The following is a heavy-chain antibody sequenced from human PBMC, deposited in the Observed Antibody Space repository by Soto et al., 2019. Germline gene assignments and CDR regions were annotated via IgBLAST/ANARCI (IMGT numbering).Heavy chain of an antibody. CDR1: GFTFSGYW. J-gene: IGHJ4*02. CDR2: IKQDGSEK. Sequence: EVQLVDSGGGLVQPGGSLRLSCAASGFTFSGYWMSWVRQAPGKGLEWVANIKQDGSEKYYVDSVKGRFTISRDNAKNSLYLLMNSLRAEDTAVYYCAKNNRYCSSTNCFVFAYWGQRTMVTVSS. D-gene: IGHD2-2*01. CDR3: AKNNRYCSSTNCFVFAY. V-gene: IGHV3-7*01.